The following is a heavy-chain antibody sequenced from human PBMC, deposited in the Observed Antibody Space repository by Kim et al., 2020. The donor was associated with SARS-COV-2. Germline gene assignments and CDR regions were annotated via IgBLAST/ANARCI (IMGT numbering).Heavy chain of an antibody. Sequence: SETLSLPCTVSGGSISDYYWSWIRQPPGKGLEWIGYIYYSGSTNYNPSLKSRVTILVETSKNQFSLKLSSVTAADTAVYYCARGSTGYSSGWYRYWGQGTLVTVSS. J-gene: IGHJ4*02. CDR3: ARGSTGYSSGWYRY. V-gene: IGHV4-59*01. CDR2: IYYSGST. CDR1: GGSISDYY. D-gene: IGHD6-19*01.